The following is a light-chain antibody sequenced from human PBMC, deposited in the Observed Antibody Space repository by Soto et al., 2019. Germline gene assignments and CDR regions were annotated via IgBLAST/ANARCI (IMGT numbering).Light chain of an antibody. CDR1: ESMSTW. CDR3: QTYPSY. CDR2: DAS. Sequence: DIQMTQSPSTLSASVGDRVTITCRASESMSTWLAWYQQKPGQAPKLLIYDASTLQSGVPSRFSGRGSGTEFTLTISSLQPADLATYYCQTYPSYFGPGTKLEIK. V-gene: IGKV1-5*01. J-gene: IGKJ3*01.